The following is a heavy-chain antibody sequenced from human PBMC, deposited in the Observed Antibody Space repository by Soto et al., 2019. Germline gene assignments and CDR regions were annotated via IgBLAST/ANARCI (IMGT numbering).Heavy chain of an antibody. J-gene: IGHJ4*02. D-gene: IGHD1-26*01. CDR1: GGSSNHDY. CDR3: ASLGGSFAVPHFDY. CDR2: IYYSGTTT. V-gene: IGHV4-59*08. Sequence: SESLSLTCTVSGGSSNHDYWTWIRQPPGKGLEWMGYIYYSGTTTNYNPSLKSRVTLSVDTSKNQFSLKLSSVTAADTAVYYCASLGGSFAVPHFDYRGQGTLVTVSS.